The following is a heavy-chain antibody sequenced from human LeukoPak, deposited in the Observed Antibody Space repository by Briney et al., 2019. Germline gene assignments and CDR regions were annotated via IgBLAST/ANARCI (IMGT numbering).Heavy chain of an antibody. V-gene: IGHV4-34*01. Sequence: PSETLSLTCAVYGGSFSGYYWSWIRQPPGKGLEWMGEINHSGSTSYNPSLKSRVTISVDTSKNQFSLKLSSVTAADTAVYYCARGPGGSGSYYNTYPNYYYGMDVWGQGTTVTVSS. CDR2: INHSGST. CDR3: ARGPGGSGSYYNTYPNYYYGMDV. CDR1: GGSFSGYY. D-gene: IGHD3-10*01. J-gene: IGHJ6*02.